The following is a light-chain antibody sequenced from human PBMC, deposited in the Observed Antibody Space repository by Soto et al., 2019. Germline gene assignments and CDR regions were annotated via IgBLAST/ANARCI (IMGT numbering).Light chain of an antibody. CDR3: QQYNTFLYT. Sequence: DIQMTQSPSTLSASVGDRVTITCRASQSISRWVAWYQQKPGTAPKLLISKASSLESGVPSRFSGSGSGTEFTLTISGLRPDDFATYYCQQYNTFLYTFGQGTKVDIK. CDR1: QSISRW. J-gene: IGKJ2*01. V-gene: IGKV1-5*03. CDR2: KAS.